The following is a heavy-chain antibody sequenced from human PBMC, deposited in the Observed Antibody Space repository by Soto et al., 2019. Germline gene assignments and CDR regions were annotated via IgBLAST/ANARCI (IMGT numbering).Heavy chain of an antibody. V-gene: IGHV3-23*01. CDR1: GFTFSSYA. J-gene: IGHJ6*02. CDR2: ISGSGDST. D-gene: IGHD6-13*01. CDR3: AKDRDGAAAGPTKFCDRDG. Sequence: EVQLLESGGGLVQPGGSLRLSCAASGFTFSSYAMSWVRQAPGKGLEWVSVISGSGDSTYYTDSVRGRFTISRDKSKNNLYLQMNSLRAEDTAVYYSAKDRDGAAAGPTKFCDRDGWGQGTTVTVSS.